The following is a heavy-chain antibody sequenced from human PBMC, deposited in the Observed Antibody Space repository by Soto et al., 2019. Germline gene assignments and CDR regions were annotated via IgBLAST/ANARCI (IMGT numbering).Heavy chain of an antibody. CDR1: GFTFSSYA. D-gene: IGHD2-2*01. V-gene: IGHV3-23*01. J-gene: IGHJ4*02. CDR2: ISGSGGST. Sequence: GGSLRLSCAASGFTFSSYAMSWVRQAPGKGLEWVSAISGSGGSTYYADSVKGRFTISRDSSKHTLYLQMNSLRAEDTAVYYCAKFVGSSLYYFDYWGQGTLVTVSS. CDR3: AKFVGSSLYYFDY.